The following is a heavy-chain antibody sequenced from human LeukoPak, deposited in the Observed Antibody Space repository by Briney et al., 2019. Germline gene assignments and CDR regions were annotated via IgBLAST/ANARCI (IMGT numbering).Heavy chain of an antibody. CDR3: ARDSHYYDSSGYYFHWFDP. J-gene: IGHJ5*02. CDR1: GGSLSSYY. V-gene: IGHV4-4*07. Sequence: SETLSLTCTVSGGSLSSYYWSWIRQPAGKGLEWIGRIYTSGSTNYNPSLKSRVTMSVDTSKNQFSLKLSSVTAADTAVYYCARDSHYYDSSGYYFHWFDPWGQGTLVSVSS. CDR2: IYTSGST. D-gene: IGHD3-22*01.